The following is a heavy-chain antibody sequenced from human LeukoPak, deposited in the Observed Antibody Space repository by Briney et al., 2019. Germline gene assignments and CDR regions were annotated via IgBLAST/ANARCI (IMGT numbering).Heavy chain of an antibody. Sequence: SETLSLTCTVSGGSISSYYWSWIRQPPGKGLEWIGYIYYSGSTNYNPSLKSRVTISVDTSKNQFSLKLSSVTAADTAVYYCARDGGPNYDLTDFSGMVYWGQGTLVTVSS. CDR1: GGSISSYY. D-gene: IGHD3-3*01. CDR3: ARDGGPNYDLTDFSGMVY. J-gene: IGHJ4*02. CDR2: IYYSGST. V-gene: IGHV4-59*01.